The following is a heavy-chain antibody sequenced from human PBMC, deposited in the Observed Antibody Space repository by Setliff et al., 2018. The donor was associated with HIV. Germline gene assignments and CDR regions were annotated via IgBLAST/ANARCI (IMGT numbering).Heavy chain of an antibody. CDR3: ARVYDTSGYSLSIPGY. CDR1: GFTMSFYW. J-gene: IGHJ4*02. V-gene: IGHV3-7*01. Sequence: GGSLRLSCETSGFTMSFYWMNWVRQAPGKGLEWVANIKQDGGDEYYVDAVKGRFTISTDNAKNSMYLQMNSLRAEDTALYYCARVYDTSGYSLSIPGYWGQGALVTVSS. CDR2: IKQDGGDE. D-gene: IGHD3-22*01.